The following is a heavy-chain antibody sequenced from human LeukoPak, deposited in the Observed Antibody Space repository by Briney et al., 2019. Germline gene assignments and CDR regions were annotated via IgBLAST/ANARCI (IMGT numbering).Heavy chain of an antibody. J-gene: IGHJ4*02. CDR1: SDSISSYY. CDR3: ARTPGYSSGWRLDY. CDR2: IYYSGGT. V-gene: IGHV4-59*01. Sequence: SETLSLTCTVSSDSISSYYWSWIRQPPGKGLEWIGYIYYSGGTSYNPSLKSRVTISIDTSKNQFSLKLSSVTAVDTAVYYCARTPGYSSGWRLDYWGQGSLVTVSS. D-gene: IGHD6-19*01.